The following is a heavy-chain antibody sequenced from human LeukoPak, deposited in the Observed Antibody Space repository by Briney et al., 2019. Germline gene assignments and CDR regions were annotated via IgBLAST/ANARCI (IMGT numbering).Heavy chain of an antibody. CDR3: ARVITGVPAALLGDAFDI. CDR2: INPNSGGT. J-gene: IGHJ3*02. V-gene: IGHV1-2*02. D-gene: IGHD2-2*01. CDR1: GYTFTGYY. Sequence: ASVKVSCKASGYTFTGYYMHWVRQAPGQGLEWMGWINPNSGGTNYAQKFQGRVTMTRDTSISTAYMELSRLRSDDTAVYYCARVITGVPAALLGDAFDIWGQGTMVTVSS.